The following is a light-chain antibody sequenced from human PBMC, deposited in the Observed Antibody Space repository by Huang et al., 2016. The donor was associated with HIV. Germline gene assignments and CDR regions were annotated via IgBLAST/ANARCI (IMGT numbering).Light chain of an antibody. V-gene: IGKV2-28*01. J-gene: IGKJ5*01. Sequence: DIVMTQYPLSLSVTPGEPASTSCRSSQSLLYSNGYNYLDWYVKKPGQFPQLLTYLGSNRASGFPDRFSVSVSGTDFTLKISRVEADDVGVYYCMQALQTPITCGQGTRLEIK. CDR1: QSLLYSNGYNY. CDR2: LGS. CDR3: MQALQTPIT.